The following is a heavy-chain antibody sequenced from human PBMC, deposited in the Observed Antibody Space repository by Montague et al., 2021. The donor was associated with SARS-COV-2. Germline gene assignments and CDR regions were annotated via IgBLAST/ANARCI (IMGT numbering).Heavy chain of an antibody. V-gene: IGHV4-39*01. D-gene: IGHD6-19*01. J-gene: IGHJ4*02. CDR3: ARHMDGWFAVDF. Sequence: LVKPTQTLTPTCTVSGDSLSTSRNYWGWVRQPPGRELEWIGGIYNEGSTYYNPSLKSRATISIDTPKNQFSLTLTSVTAADTAMYFCARHMDGWFAVDFWGLGTLVTVSS. CDR2: IYNEGST. CDR1: GDSLSTSRNY.